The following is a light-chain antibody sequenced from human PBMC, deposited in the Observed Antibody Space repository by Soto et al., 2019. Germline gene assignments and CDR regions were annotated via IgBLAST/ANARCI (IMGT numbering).Light chain of an antibody. CDR1: QSVSSKY. CDR2: GAS. V-gene: IGKV3-11*01. CDR3: QHRTNWPPAIS. J-gene: IGKJ5*01. Sequence: ESVLTQSPGTLSLSLGERATLSCRASQSVSSKYLAWYQQKPGQAPRLLIYGASTRATGIPARFSGSGSGTDFTLTISSLEPEDFAVYYCQHRTNWPPAISFGQGTRLEIK.